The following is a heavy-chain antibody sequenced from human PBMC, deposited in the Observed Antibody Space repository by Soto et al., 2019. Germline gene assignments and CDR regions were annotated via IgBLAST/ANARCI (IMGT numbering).Heavy chain of an antibody. CDR2: FDPEDGET. J-gene: IGHJ2*01. D-gene: IGHD6-13*01. CDR1: GYRNTELP. CDR3: APVEWLILDSSTVTAFLLHRSTDL. V-gene: IGHV1-24*01. Sequence: PANVDCKSAGYRNTELPVRLGRMNNGKGLEWMGGFDPEDGETIYAQKFQGRVTMTEDTSTDTAYMELSSLRSEDTAVYYCAPVEWLILDSSTVTAFLLHRSTDL.